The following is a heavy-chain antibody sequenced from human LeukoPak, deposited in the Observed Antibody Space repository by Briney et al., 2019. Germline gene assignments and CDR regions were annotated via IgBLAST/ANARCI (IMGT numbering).Heavy chain of an antibody. D-gene: IGHD2-15*01. CDR3: AKDGVGWVAFEC. Sequence: GGSLRLSCAASGFTFSNFAMSWVRQAPGKGLQWVSAISDSGGGTFYADSVKGRFTISRDNSKNTLYLQMNSLRAEDTAVYYCAKDGVGWVAFECWGQVTLVTVSS. CDR2: ISDSGGGT. J-gene: IGHJ4*02. CDR1: GFTFSNFA. V-gene: IGHV3-23*01.